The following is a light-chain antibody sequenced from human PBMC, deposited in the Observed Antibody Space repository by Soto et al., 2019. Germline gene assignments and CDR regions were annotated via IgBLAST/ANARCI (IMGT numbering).Light chain of an antibody. CDR1: QSIDTW. J-gene: IGKJ1*01. Sequence: DIQMTQSPATLAASVGDRVSITCRASQSIDTWLAWYQQKAGKAPNLLIYKASRLESGVPSRFSGSGSGTECTLTSSSLQPEDFGSYDCQEYRNDYGTFGQGPKVE. CDR2: KAS. CDR3: QEYRNDYGT. V-gene: IGKV1-5*03.